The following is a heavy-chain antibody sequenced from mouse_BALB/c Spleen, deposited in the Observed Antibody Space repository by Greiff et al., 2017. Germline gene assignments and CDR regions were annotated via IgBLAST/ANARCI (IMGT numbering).Heavy chain of an antibody. CDR3: ARLRDYDGYWYFEV. V-gene: IGHV1-9*01. D-gene: IGHD2-4*01. CDR1: GYTFSSYW. Sequence: QVQLKQSGAELMKPGASVKISCKATGYTFSSYWIEWVKQRPGHGLEWIGEILPGSGSTNYNEKFKGKATFTADTSSNTAYMQLSSLTSEDSAVYYCARLRDYDGYWYFEVWGAGTTVTVSS. CDR2: ILPGSGST. J-gene: IGHJ1*01.